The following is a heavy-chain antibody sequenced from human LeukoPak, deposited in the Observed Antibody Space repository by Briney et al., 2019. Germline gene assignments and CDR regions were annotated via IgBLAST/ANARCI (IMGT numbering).Heavy chain of an antibody. V-gene: IGHV1-18*01. CDR2: ISGYNGNT. D-gene: IGHD3-22*01. CDR3: ARDAGSMMTSLDY. CDR1: GYTFTTYN. Sequence: ASVKVSCKASGYTFTTYNINWVRQAPGQGLEWMGWISGYNGNTNYAQKLQGRVTMTTDTSTSTAYMELRSLKSDDTAVYYCARDAGSMMTSLDYWGQGTLVTVSS. J-gene: IGHJ4*02.